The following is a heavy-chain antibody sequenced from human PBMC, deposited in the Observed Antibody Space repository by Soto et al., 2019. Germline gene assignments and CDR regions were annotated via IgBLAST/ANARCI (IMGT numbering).Heavy chain of an antibody. CDR3: AHRPSYCSGGSCYSGFDD. D-gene: IGHD2-15*01. Sequence: SGPTLVNPTQTLTLTCTFSGFPLSTSGVGVGWIRQPPGKALEWLALIYWDDDKRYSPSLKSRLTITKDTSKNQVVLTMTNMDPVDTATYYCAHRPSYCSGGSCYSGFDDRGQGTLVTVSS. J-gene: IGHJ4*02. V-gene: IGHV2-5*02. CDR2: IYWDDDK. CDR1: GFPLSTSGVG.